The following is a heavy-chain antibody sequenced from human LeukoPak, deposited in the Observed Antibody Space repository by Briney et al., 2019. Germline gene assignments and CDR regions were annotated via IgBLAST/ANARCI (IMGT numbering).Heavy chain of an antibody. J-gene: IGHJ4*02. D-gene: IGHD3-3*01. CDR3: AYYDFWSGYPDY. V-gene: IGHV3-21*04. Sequence: PGGSLRLSCAASGFTFSSYSMNWVRQAPGKGLEWVSSISSSSSYIYYADSVKGRFTISRDNAKNSLYLQMNSLRAEDTAVYYCAYYDFWSGYPDYWGQGTLVTVSS. CDR1: GFTFSSYS. CDR2: ISSSSSYI.